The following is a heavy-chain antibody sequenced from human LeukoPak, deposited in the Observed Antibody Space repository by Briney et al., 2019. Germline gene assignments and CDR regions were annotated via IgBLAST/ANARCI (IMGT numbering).Heavy chain of an antibody. D-gene: IGHD3-22*01. CDR3: AMYDSRGDFDY. CDR2: IRNDESDR. V-gene: IGHV3-30*02. Sequence: GGSLRLSCAASGFIFRDYGMHWVRQAPGKGLEWVAFIRNDESDRDHADSVKGRFTISRDNSKNTLYLQMNSLRPEDTGVYYCAMYDSRGDFDYWGQGTQVTVSA. CDR1: GFIFRDYG. J-gene: IGHJ4*02.